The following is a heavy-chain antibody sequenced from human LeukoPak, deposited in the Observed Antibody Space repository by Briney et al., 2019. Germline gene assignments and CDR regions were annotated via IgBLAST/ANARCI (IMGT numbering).Heavy chain of an antibody. Sequence: ASVKVSCKASGYTFTSYYMHWVRQAPGQGLEWMGIINPSGGSTSYAQKFQGRVTMTRDMSTSTVYMELSSLRSEDTAVYYCATLYCSSTSCFPMNFDYWGQGTLVTVSS. J-gene: IGHJ4*02. CDR3: ATLYCSSTSCFPMNFDY. D-gene: IGHD2-2*01. CDR2: INPSGGST. V-gene: IGHV1-46*01. CDR1: GYTFTSYY.